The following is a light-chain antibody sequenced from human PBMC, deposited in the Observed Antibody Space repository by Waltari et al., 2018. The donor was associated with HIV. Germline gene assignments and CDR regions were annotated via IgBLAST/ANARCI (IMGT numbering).Light chain of an antibody. CDR3: QQYGTSQWT. Sequence: EIVLTQSPGTLSLSPGERAALSCRASQSVTSNYLAGYQQKPGRAPRLLISGASNRASGIPDRFSGSGAVTDFTLTISRLEPEDFAVYYCQQYGTSQWTFGRGTKVEI. CDR1: QSVTSNY. CDR2: GAS. V-gene: IGKV3-20*01. J-gene: IGKJ1*01.